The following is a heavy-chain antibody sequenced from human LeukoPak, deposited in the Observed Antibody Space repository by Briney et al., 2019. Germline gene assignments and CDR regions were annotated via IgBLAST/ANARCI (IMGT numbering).Heavy chain of an antibody. CDR2: IIPIFGTA. CDR1: GYTFTDYY. V-gene: IGHV1-69*05. Sequence: GASVKVSCKASGYTFTDYYMHWVRQAPGQGLEWMGGIIPIFGTANYAQKFQGRVTITTDESTSTAYMELSSLRSEDTAVYYCARSWSGYYKIDYWGQGTLVTVSS. D-gene: IGHD3-3*01. J-gene: IGHJ4*02. CDR3: ARSWSGYYKIDY.